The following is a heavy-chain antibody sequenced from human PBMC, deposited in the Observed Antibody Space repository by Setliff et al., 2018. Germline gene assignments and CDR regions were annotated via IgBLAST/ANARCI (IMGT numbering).Heavy chain of an antibody. CDR2: MNPNSGNT. CDR3: AREGVETRSSTDYRYYMDV. D-gene: IGHD1-1*01. V-gene: IGHV1-8*01. Sequence: ASVKVSCKASGYTFINYDINWVRQATGQGLEWMGWMNPNSGNTGYAQKFQGRVTMTRNTSTSTAYMELSSLRSEDTAMYYCAREGVETRSSTDYRYYMDVWGKGTTVTVSS. CDR1: GYTFINYD. J-gene: IGHJ6*03.